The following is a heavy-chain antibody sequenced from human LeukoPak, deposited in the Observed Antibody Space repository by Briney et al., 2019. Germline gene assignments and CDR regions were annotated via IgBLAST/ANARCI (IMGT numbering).Heavy chain of an antibody. Sequence: SETLSLTCTVSSGSISSGSYYWSWIRQPAGKGLEWIGRIYTSGSTNYNPSLKSRVTMSVDTSKNQFSLKLSSVTAADTAVYYCARGAATVTRAAGSTFDYWGQGTLVTVSS. D-gene: IGHD4-11*01. CDR3: ARGAATVTRAAGSTFDY. CDR1: SGSISSGSYY. CDR2: IYTSGST. V-gene: IGHV4-61*02. J-gene: IGHJ4*02.